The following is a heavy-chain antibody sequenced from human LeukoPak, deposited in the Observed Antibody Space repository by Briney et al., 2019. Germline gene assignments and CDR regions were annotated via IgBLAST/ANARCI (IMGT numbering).Heavy chain of an antibody. CDR3: APTYYYESSGHQ. CDR1: GFTFSSYA. CDR2: ISSGSSLI. V-gene: IGHV3-48*01. J-gene: IGHJ4*02. D-gene: IGHD3-22*01. Sequence: GGSPRLSCAASGFTFSSYAMSWVRQAPGKGLEWVSYISSGSSLIHYADSVKGRFTISRDNAKNSLYLQMNNLRVKDTAVYYCAPTYYYESSGHQGGQGTLVTVSA.